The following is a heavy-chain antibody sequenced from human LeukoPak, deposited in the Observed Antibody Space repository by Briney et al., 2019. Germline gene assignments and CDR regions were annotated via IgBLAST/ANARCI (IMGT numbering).Heavy chain of an antibody. D-gene: IGHD1-26*01. CDR3: ARLPLYSGTNADPFDI. J-gene: IGHJ3*02. CDR1: GYSFTTYW. Sequence: HGESLKISCKGSGYSFTTYWIAWVRQMPGKGLEWMGVIYPGDSDTRYGPSFKGQVTISADKSISIAYLQWSSLKASDTAMYYCARLPLYSGTNADPFDIWGRGTMVTVSS. CDR2: IYPGDSDT. V-gene: IGHV5-51*01.